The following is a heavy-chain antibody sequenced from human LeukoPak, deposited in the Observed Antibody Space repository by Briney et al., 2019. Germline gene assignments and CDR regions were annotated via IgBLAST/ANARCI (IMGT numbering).Heavy chain of an antibody. CDR1: GGSFSGYY. Sequence: SETLSLTCAVYGGSFSGYYWSWIRQPPGKGLEWIGEINHSGSTNYNPSLKSRVTISVDTSKNQFSLKLSSVTAADTAVYYCARLETGADFDYWGQGTLVAVSS. CDR3: ARLETGADFDY. J-gene: IGHJ4*02. CDR2: INHSGST. D-gene: IGHD3-3*01. V-gene: IGHV4-34*01.